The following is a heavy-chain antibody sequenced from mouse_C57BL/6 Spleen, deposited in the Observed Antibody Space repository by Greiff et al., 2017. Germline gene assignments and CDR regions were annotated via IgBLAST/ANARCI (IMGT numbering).Heavy chain of an antibody. Sequence: VQLVESGGDLVKPGGSLKLSCAASGFTFSSYGMSWVRQTPDKRLEWVATISSGGSYTYYPDSVKGRFTISRDNAKNTLYLQMSSLKSEDTAMYYCARQGSSGYEDYAMDYWGQGTSVTVSS. J-gene: IGHJ4*01. V-gene: IGHV5-6*01. CDR1: GFTFSSYG. D-gene: IGHD3-2*02. CDR2: ISSGGSYT. CDR3: ARQGSSGYEDYAMDY.